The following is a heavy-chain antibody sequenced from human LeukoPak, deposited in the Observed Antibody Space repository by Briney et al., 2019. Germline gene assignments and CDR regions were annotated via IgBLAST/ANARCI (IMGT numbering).Heavy chain of an antibody. CDR1: GGSISSYY. CDR3: ARIGCGGDCYAVRAFDI. V-gene: IGHV4-59*01. Sequence: PSETLSLTCTVSGGSISSYYWSWIRQPPRKGLEWIGYIYYSGSTNYNPSLKSRVTISVDTSKNQFSLKLSSVTAADTAVYYCARIGCGGDCYAVRAFDIWGQGTMVTVSS. CDR2: IYYSGST. D-gene: IGHD2-21*02. J-gene: IGHJ3*02.